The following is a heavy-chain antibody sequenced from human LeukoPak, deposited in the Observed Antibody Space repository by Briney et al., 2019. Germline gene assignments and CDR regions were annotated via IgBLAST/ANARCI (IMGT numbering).Heavy chain of an antibody. J-gene: IGHJ4*02. CDR2: IWSDGSNE. CDR3: ARGGLTIAEATTSWYLDY. Sequence: PGGSLRLSCAASGFTFSTYGMHWVRQAQGKGLEWVSLIWSDGSNENYADSVKGRFTISRDNSRNTLYLQMNSLRGEDTAVYYCARGGLTIAEATTSWYLDYWGQGTLVTVSS. D-gene: IGHD1-26*01. CDR1: GFTFSTYG. V-gene: IGHV3-33*01.